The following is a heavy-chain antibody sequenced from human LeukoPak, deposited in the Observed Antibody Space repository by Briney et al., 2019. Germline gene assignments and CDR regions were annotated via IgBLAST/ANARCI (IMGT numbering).Heavy chain of an antibody. CDR1: GFTFSSYA. J-gene: IGHJ4*02. V-gene: IGHV3-30-3*01. D-gene: IGHD3-10*01. CDR2: ISYDGSNK. CDR3: ARDSGGFDY. Sequence: GGSLRLSCAASGFTFSSYAMHWVRQAPGKGLEWVAVISYDGSNKYYADSVKGRFTISRDNSKNTLYLQMNSLRAEDTAVYYCARDSGGFDYWGQGTLVTVSS.